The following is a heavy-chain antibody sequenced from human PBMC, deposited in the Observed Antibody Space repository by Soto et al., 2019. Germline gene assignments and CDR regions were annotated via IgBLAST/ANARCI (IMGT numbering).Heavy chain of an antibody. J-gene: IGHJ4*02. D-gene: IGHD5-12*01. CDR3: ARHSGYDYNADY. V-gene: IGHV4-59*08. Sequence: PSETLSLTCTVSGGSISSYYWSWIRQPPGKGLEWIGYIYYSGSTNCNPSLKSRVTISVDTSKNQFSLKLSSVTAADTAVYYCARHSGYDYNADYWGQGTLVTVSS. CDR1: GGSISSYY. CDR2: IYYSGST.